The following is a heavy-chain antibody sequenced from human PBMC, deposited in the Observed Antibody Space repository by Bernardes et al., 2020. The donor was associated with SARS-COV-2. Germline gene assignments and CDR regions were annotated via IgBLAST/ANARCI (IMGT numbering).Heavy chain of an antibody. D-gene: IGHD2-2*01. V-gene: IGHV3-23*01. Sequence: GGSLRLSCAASGFTFSSYAMSWVRQAPGKGLEWVSAISGSGGSTYYADSVKGRFTISRGNSKNTLYLQMNSLRAEDTAVYYCAKDRYCSSTSCPGLDAFDIWGQGTMVTVSS. CDR3: AKDRYCSSTSCPGLDAFDI. CDR1: GFTFSSYA. CDR2: ISGSGGST. J-gene: IGHJ3*02.